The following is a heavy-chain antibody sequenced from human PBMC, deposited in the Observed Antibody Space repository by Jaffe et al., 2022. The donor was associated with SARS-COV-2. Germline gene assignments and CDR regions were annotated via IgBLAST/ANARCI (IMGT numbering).Heavy chain of an antibody. Sequence: QVQLQESGPGLVKPSQTLSLTCTVSGGSISSDSYYWSWIRQPAGKGLEWIGRFYTSGSTNYNPSLKSRVTTSLDPSKNQFSLRLSSVTAADTAVYYCARGRGYSYYYYGMDVWGQGTTVTVSS. J-gene: IGHJ6*02. CDR1: GGSISSDSYY. D-gene: IGHD3-22*01. CDR3: ARGRGYSYYYYGMDV. CDR2: FYTSGST. V-gene: IGHV4-61*02.